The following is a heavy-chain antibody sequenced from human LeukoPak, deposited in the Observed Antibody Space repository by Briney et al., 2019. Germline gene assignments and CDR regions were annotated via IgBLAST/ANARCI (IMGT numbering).Heavy chain of an antibody. V-gene: IGHV3-21*01. J-gene: IGHJ3*02. CDR1: GFTFSNYT. CDR2: INGRSNYI. D-gene: IGHD1-26*01. Sequence: GGSLRLSCAASGFTFSNYTMNWVRQAPGKGLEWVSSINGRSNYIYYANSVKGRFTISRDNAKNSLYLQMHSLRAEDTAVYYCAREDGIVGATSAFDIWGQGTMVTVSS. CDR3: AREDGIVGATSAFDI.